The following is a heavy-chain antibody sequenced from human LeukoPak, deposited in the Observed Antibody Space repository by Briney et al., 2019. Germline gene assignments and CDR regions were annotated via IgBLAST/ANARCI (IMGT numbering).Heavy chain of an antibody. CDR2: ISYDGSNK. D-gene: IGHD6-6*01. J-gene: IGHJ6*03. Sequence: GGSLRLSCAASGFTFSSYAMHWVRQAPGKGLGWVAVISYDGSNKYYADSVKGRFTISRDNSKNTLYLQMNSLRAEDTAVYYFARGAYSSSSFMYYYMDVWGKGTTVTVSS. CDR1: GFTFSSYA. CDR3: ARGAYSSSSFMYYYMDV. V-gene: IGHV3-30*04.